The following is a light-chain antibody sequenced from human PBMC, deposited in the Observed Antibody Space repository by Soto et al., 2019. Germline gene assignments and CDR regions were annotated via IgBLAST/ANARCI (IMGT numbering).Light chain of an antibody. CDR3: QQSYSTPRIT. CDR2: GAS. V-gene: IGKV1-39*01. Sequence: DIQMTQSPSSLSASVGDRVTITCRASQNINTFLNWYQQKPGKAPKLLIYGASSLRSGVPSRFSGSGSGTDFTLTINSLQPEDFAIYYCQQSYSTPRITLGQGTRLEIK. J-gene: IGKJ5*01. CDR1: QNINTF.